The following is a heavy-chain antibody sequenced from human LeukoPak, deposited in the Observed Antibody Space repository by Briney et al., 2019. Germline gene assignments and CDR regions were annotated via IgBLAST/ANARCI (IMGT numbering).Heavy chain of an antibody. V-gene: IGHV4-39*01. CDR2: IYYSGST. Sequence: SETLSLTCTGSGGSISSSSYYWGWIRQPPGKGLEWIGSIYYSGSTYYNPSLKSRVTISVDTSKNQFSLKLSSVTAADTAVYYCARPPPNYYDSSGSPQYFDYWGQGTLVTVSS. J-gene: IGHJ4*02. CDR3: ARPPPNYYDSSGSPQYFDY. CDR1: GGSISSSSYY. D-gene: IGHD3-22*01.